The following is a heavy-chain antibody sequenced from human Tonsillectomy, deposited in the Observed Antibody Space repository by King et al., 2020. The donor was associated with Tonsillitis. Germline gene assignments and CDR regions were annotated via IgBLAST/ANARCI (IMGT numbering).Heavy chain of an antibody. CDR2: IYTCGST. D-gene: IGHD6-13*01. Sequence: VQLVESGGGLIQPGGSLRLSCAASGFTISFNYMSWVRQAPGKGLEWVSVIYTCGSTYYADSVKGRFTISRDNSKNTLSLQMKSLRAEATAVYYCARDVAAAGFLWDWGQGALVTVS. J-gene: IGHJ4*02. CDR1: GFTISFNY. V-gene: IGHV3-53*01. CDR3: ARDVAAAGFLWD.